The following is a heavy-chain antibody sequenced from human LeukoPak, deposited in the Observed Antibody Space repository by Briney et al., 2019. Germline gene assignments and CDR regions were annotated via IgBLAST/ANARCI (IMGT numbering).Heavy chain of an antibody. CDR1: GYNLTSYY. CDR3: ARGLASYMDV. Sequence: ASVKVSCKASGYNLTSYYMHWVRQAPGQGLEWMAIISPSGGSTFYAQKFQGRVTMTRDMSTSTVYMELSSLRSEDTAVYYCARGLASYMDVWGKGTTVTVSS. J-gene: IGHJ6*03. CDR2: ISPSGGST. V-gene: IGHV1-46*01. D-gene: IGHD2-21*01.